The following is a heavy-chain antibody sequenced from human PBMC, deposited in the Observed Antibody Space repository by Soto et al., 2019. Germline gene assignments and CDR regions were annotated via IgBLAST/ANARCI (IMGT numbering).Heavy chain of an antibody. V-gene: IGHV3-23*01. CDR2: VSASGRSR. D-gene: IGHD3-16*01. J-gene: IGHJ4*02. CDR1: GIEFSNYA. CDR3: AKDGNWLDVYYDV. Sequence: EVQLLESGGGLVQPGGSLRLSCVGSGIEFSNYAMSWVRQAPGKGLEWVSIVSASGRSRYHADSVKGRFTISRDNSKQTLYLHMTNLRAEDTAVYYCAKDGNWLDVYYDVWGQGTPVTVSS.